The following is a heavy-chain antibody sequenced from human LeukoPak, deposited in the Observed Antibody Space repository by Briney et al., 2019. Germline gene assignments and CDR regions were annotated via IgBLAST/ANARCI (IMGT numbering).Heavy chain of an antibody. CDR3: ASSPYDSWSGYYFWFDP. CDR1: GGSISSGDYY. CDR2: IYYSGST. V-gene: IGHV4-30-4*01. D-gene: IGHD3-3*01. Sequence: PSETLSLTCTVSGGSISSGDYYWSWIRQPPGKGLEWIGYIYYSGSTYYNPSLKSRVTISVDTSKNQFSLKLSSVTAADTAVYYCASSPYDSWSGYYFWFDPWGQGTLVTVSS. J-gene: IGHJ5*02.